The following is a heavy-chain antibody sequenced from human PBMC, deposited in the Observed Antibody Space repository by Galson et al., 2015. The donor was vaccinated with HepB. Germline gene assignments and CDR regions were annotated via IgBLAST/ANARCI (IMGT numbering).Heavy chain of an antibody. Sequence: SLRLSCATSGFSLNIHGINWVRQAPGKGLERVAVMWFDGRNTFYGDSVKGRFTISKDISKNTVYLQMNSLRAEDTAVYYCARDFEEGYDFWSGSPMDVWGKGTTVIVSS. CDR1: GFSLNIHG. D-gene: IGHD3-3*01. CDR3: ARDFEEGYDFWSGSPMDV. J-gene: IGHJ6*03. CDR2: MWFDGRNT. V-gene: IGHV3-33*01.